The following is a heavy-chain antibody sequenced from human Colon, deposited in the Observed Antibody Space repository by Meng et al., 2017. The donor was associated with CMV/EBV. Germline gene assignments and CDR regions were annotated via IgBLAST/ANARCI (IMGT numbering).Heavy chain of an antibody. CDR2: IYDTGIT. V-gene: IGHV4-61*08. D-gene: IGHD2/OR15-2a*01. CDR3: AKSRSSTPGIVDD. Sequence: QGQLQESGPGMVKPSEPRSLTCIVSGVSVTSGAYHWSWIRQSPGKGLEWIGYIYDTGITIYNPSLKSRVTIFLETSKNQFSLNLNSMTTADTAVYYCAKSRSSTPGIVDDWGQGTLVTVSS. CDR1: GVSVTSGAYH. J-gene: IGHJ4*02.